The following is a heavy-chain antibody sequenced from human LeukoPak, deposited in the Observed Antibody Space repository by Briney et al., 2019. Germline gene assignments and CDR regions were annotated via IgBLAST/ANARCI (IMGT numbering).Heavy chain of an antibody. J-gene: IGHJ4*02. CDR2: IYYSGST. CDR3: ARQPTYSSSWGY. Sequence: SETLSLTCTVSGGSISSISYYWGWIRQPPGKGLEWIGSIYYSGSTYYNPSLKSRVTISVDTSKNQFSLKLSSVTAADTAVYYCARQPTYSSSWGYWGQGTLVTVSS. D-gene: IGHD6-13*01. V-gene: IGHV4-39*01. CDR1: GGSISSISYY.